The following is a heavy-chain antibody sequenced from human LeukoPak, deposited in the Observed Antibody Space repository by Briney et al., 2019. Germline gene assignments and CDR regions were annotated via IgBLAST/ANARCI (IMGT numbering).Heavy chain of an antibody. Sequence: ASVKVACEASGYTFTSYGISWVRQAPGQGLEWMGWISAYNGNTNYAQKLQGRATMTTDTSTSTAYMELRSLRSDDTAVYYCARDLGVVVAADYFDYWGQGTLVTVSS. D-gene: IGHD2-15*01. CDR1: GYTFTSYG. CDR3: ARDLGVVVAADYFDY. J-gene: IGHJ4*02. CDR2: ISAYNGNT. V-gene: IGHV1-18*04.